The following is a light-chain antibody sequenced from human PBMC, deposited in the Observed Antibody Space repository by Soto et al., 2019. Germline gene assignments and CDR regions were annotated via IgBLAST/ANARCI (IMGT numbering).Light chain of an antibody. Sequence: QSALTQPPSASGSPGQSVTISCPGTSSAIGGYNYVSCYRQHPGKAPKLMIFEVSKRPSGVPYRFSGSKFGNTASLTGSGLQTEDEADYYCTAFAGRNKLLFGGGTKLTGL. CDR3: TAFAGRNKLL. CDR1: SSAIGGYNY. V-gene: IGLV2-8*01. CDR2: EVS. J-gene: IGLJ3*02.